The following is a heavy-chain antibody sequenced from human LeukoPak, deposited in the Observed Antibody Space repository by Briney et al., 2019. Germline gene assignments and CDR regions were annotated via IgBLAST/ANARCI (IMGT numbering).Heavy chain of an antibody. J-gene: IGHJ6*03. V-gene: IGHV3-7*01. Sequence: GGSLRLSCAASGFIFSNYWMSWVRQAPGKGLEWVANIKQDGSEKYYVDSVKGRFTISRDNAKNSLYLQMNSLRAVDTAVYYCSRGGSPNYYMDVWGKGTTVTVSS. CDR3: SRGGSPNYYMDV. CDR1: GFIFSNYW. D-gene: IGHD3-10*01. CDR2: IKQDGSEK.